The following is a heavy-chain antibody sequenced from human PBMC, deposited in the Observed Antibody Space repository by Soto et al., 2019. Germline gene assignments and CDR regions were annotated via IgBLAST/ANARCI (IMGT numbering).Heavy chain of an antibody. CDR3: ARGDSSSPRAGNLDY. V-gene: IGHV1-69*02. CDR2: IIPILGIA. D-gene: IGHD6-13*01. CDR1: GGTFSSYT. Sequence: GASVKVSCKASGGTFSSYTISWVRQAPGQGLEWMGRIIPILGIANYAQKFQGRVTITADKSTSTAYMELSSLRSEDTAVYYCARGDSSSPRAGNLDYWGQGTLVTVSS. J-gene: IGHJ4*02.